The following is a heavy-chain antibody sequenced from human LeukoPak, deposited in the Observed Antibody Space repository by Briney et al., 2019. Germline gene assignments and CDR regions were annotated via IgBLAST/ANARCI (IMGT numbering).Heavy chain of an antibody. J-gene: IGHJ3*02. CDR2: ISSSSSYI. D-gene: IGHD2/OR15-2a*01. V-gene: IGHV3-21*01. CDR3: ARESTSTEKFAFDI. CDR1: GFTFSSYN. Sequence: GGSLRLSCAASGFTFSSYNMNWVRQAPGKGLEWVSSISSSSSYIYYADSVKGRFTISRDNAKNSLYLQMNSLRAEDTAVYYCARESTSTEKFAFDIWGQGTMVTVSS.